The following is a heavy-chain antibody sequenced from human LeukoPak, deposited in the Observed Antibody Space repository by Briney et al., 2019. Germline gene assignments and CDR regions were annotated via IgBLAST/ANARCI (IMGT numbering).Heavy chain of an antibody. CDR1: GFTFSDYY. V-gene: IGHV3-11*01. CDR2: ISSSGSTI. Sequence: GGSLRLSCAASGFTFSDYYMSWIRQAPGKGLEWVPYISSSGSTIYYADSVKGRFTISRDNAKNSLYLQMNSLRAEDTAVYYCAKTHYYDSSRDYWGQGTLVTVSS. J-gene: IGHJ4*02. D-gene: IGHD3-22*01. CDR3: AKTHYYDSSRDY.